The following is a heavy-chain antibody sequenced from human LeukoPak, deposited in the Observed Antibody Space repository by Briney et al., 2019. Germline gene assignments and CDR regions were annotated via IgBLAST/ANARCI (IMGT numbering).Heavy chain of an antibody. D-gene: IGHD3-3*01. V-gene: IGHV3-21*01. CDR3: SRDFRNYDFWSGYYTAEYFQH. Sequence: GGSLRLSCAASGFTFSSYSMNWVRQAPGKGLEWVSSISSSSSYIYCADSVKGRFTISRDNAKNSLYLQMNSLTVEDTAVYYCSRDFRNYDFWSGYYTAEYFQHWGQGTLVTVSS. CDR2: ISSSSSYI. J-gene: IGHJ1*01. CDR1: GFTFSSYS.